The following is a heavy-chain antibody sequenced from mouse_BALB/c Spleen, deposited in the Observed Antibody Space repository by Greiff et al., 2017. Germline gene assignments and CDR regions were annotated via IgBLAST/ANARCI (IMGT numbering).Heavy chain of an antibody. CDR2: ISYSGST. J-gene: IGHJ3*01. D-gene: IGHD2-3*01. V-gene: IGHV3-2*02. Sequence: EVQLVESGPGLVKPSQSLSLTCTVTGYSITSDYAWNWIRQFPGNKLEWMGYISYSGSTSYNPSLKSRISITRDTSKNQFFLQLNSVTTEDTATYYCARTDGRQGFAYWGQGTLVTVSA. CDR3: ARTDGRQGFAY. CDR1: GYSITSDYA.